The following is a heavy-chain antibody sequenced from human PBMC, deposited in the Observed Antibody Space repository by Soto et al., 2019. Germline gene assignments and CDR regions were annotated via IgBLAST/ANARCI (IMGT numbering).Heavy chain of an antibody. CDR2: ISGYNGDT. CDR3: ARAIKRWEVNYYFDY. J-gene: IGHJ4*02. V-gene: IGHV1-18*01. D-gene: IGHD1-26*01. Sequence: QVQLVQSGAEVKKPGASVRVSCKAFDYTFTNFGISWVRQAPGRGLEWMGWISGYNGDTTYAQKFQGRVTMTTDTFTTTAYLELMRLTSDDTAVYYCARAIKRWEVNYYFDYWGQGTLVTVSS. CDR1: DYTFTNFG.